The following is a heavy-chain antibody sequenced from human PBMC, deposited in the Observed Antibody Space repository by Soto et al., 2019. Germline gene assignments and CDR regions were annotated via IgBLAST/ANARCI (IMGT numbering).Heavy chain of an antibody. J-gene: IGHJ4*02. V-gene: IGHV3-21*01. CDR3: ARDGGVAATLANYFDY. Sequence: GGSLRLSCAASGFTFNSYSMNWVRQAPGKGLEWVSSMSRSSRYIYYADSVKGRFTISRDNAKNSVYLQMNSLRAEDTAVYYCARDGGVAATLANYFDYWGQGILVTVSS. D-gene: IGHD2-15*01. CDR1: GFTFNSYS. CDR2: MSRSSRYI.